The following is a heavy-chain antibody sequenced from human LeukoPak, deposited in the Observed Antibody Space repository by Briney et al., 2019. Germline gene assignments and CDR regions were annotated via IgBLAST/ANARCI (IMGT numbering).Heavy chain of an antibody. V-gene: IGHV1-69*04. J-gene: IGHJ1*01. CDR1: GGTFSSYA. Sequence: SVKVSCKASGGTFSSYAISWVRQAPGQGLEWMGRIIPILGIANYAQKFQGRVTITADKSTSTAYMELSSLRSEDTAVYYCARAGRTMIVVPYPGAEYFQHWGQGTLVTVSS. CDR3: ARAGRTMIVVPYPGAEYFQH. D-gene: IGHD3-22*01. CDR2: IIPILGIA.